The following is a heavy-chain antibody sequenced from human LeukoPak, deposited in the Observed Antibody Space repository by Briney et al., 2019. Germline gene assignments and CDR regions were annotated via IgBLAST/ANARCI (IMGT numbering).Heavy chain of an antibody. D-gene: IGHD2-2*01. Sequence: PSETLSLTCAVSGYSISSGYYWGWIRQPPGNGLEWIVSIYHSGSTYYNPSLKSRVTISVDTSKNQFSLKLSSVTAADTAVYYCVRHIQLPAAVEVWFDPWGQGTLVTVSS. J-gene: IGHJ5*02. CDR2: IYHSGST. CDR3: VRHIQLPAAVEVWFDP. V-gene: IGHV4-38-2*01. CDR1: GYSISSGYY.